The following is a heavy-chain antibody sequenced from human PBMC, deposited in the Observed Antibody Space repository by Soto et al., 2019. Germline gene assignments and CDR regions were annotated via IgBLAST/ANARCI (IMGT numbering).Heavy chain of an antibody. CDR1: GGSISTGGYY. CDR2: IYHSGMT. J-gene: IGHJ3*02. Sequence: QVQLQESGPGLVKPSQTLSLTCTVSGGSISTGGYYWSWIRQHPGRGLEWIGYIYHSGMTYSNPSLQSRVAISIDTSKNQFSLKPSSVTAADTAVYYCATVRWELHDAFDIWGQGTMVSVSS. V-gene: IGHV4-31*03. CDR3: ATVRWELHDAFDI. D-gene: IGHD1-26*01.